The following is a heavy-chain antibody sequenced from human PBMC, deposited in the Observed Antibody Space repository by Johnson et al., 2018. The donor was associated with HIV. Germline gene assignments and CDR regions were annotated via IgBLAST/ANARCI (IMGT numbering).Heavy chain of an antibody. Sequence: VQLVESGGGVVRPGGSLRLSCAASGFTFDDYGMSWVRQAPGKGLEWVSGINWNGGSTGYADSVKGRFTISRENAKNSLYLQLNSLRAGDTAVYYCVRAGLSSGLDAFDMWGQGTMVTVSS. J-gene: IGHJ3*02. CDR2: INWNGGST. D-gene: IGHD2/OR15-2a*01. V-gene: IGHV3-20*04. CDR3: VRAGLSSGLDAFDM. CDR1: GFTFDDYG.